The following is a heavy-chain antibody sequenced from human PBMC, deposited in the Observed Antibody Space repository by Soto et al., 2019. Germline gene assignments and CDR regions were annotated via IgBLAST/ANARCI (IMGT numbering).Heavy chain of an antibody. J-gene: IGHJ4*02. CDR3: GGGGGRDFGGIDY. CDR1: GGTFSSYS. V-gene: IGHV1-69*01. CDR2: IIPIFGTA. D-gene: IGHD1-26*01. Sequence: QVQLVQSGAEVKKPGSSVKVSCKASGGTFSSYSINWVRQAPGQGLEWMGEIIPIFGTANYAQKFQGRVTITADESKGHGYLGVGRLGSEDPAVVFRGGGGGRDFGGIDYWGQGTLVTVSS.